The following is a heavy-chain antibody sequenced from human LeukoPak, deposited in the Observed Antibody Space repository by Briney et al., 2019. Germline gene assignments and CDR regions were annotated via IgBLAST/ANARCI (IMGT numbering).Heavy chain of an antibody. CDR3: ARGQISYYCGSGSYYNVGWFDP. Sequence: GASVKVSCKASGYTFTSYDIYWVRQATGQGLEWMGWMNPNSGNTGYAQKFQGRVTMTRNTSISTAYMELSSLRSEDTAVYYCARGQISYYCGSGSYYNVGWFDPWGQGTLVTVSS. J-gene: IGHJ5*02. CDR1: GYTFTSYD. CDR2: MNPNSGNT. V-gene: IGHV1-8*01. D-gene: IGHD3-10*01.